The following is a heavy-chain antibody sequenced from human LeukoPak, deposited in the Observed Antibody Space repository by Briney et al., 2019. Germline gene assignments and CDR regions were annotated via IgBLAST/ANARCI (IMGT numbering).Heavy chain of an antibody. CDR3: AKKSLWSGPFDY. CDR2: ITGSGGDS. CDR1: GITFSNYA. Sequence: GGSLRLSCVASGITFSNYAMSWVRQAPGKGLEWVSIITGSGGDSYYTDSVKGRFTLSRDNSKNTLFLQMNSLRAEDTAVYFCAKKSLWSGPFDYWGQGTLVTVFS. D-gene: IGHD3-3*01. V-gene: IGHV3-23*01. J-gene: IGHJ4*02.